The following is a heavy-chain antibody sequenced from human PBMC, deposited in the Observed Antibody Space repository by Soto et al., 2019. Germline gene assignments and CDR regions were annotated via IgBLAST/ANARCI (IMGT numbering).Heavy chain of an antibody. J-gene: IGHJ4*02. V-gene: IGHV4-61*01. CDR1: GGSISSSYY. CDR3: ARSSDYYDSSEAFDY. Sequence: TSETLSLTCAVSGGSISSSYYWSWIRQPPGKGLEWIGYIYYSGSTNYNPSLKSRVTISVDTSKNQFSLKLSSVTAADTAVYYCARSSDYYDSSEAFDYWGQGTLVTVS. CDR2: IYYSGST. D-gene: IGHD3-22*01.